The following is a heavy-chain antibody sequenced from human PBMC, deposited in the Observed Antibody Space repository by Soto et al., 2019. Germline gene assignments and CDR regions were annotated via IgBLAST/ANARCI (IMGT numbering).Heavy chain of an antibody. J-gene: IGHJ6*02. Sequence: QVQQEQSGAEVKKPGSSVKVSCKASGGTISSYAISWVRQAPGQGLEWMGGIIPIFSTANYAQKFQGRVTITADESTSTAYMELSSLRSEDTAVYYCAKNPENYYYGMDVWGQGTTVTVSS. CDR3: AKNPENYYYGMDV. CDR1: GGTISSYA. V-gene: IGHV1-69*12. CDR2: IIPIFSTA.